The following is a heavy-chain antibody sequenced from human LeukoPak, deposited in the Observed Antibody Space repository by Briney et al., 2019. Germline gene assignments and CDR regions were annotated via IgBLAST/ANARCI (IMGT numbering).Heavy chain of an antibody. D-gene: IGHD6-6*01. CDR2: IYYGGST. CDR1: GGSISSSSYY. Sequence: PSETLSLTCTVSGGSISSSSYYWGWIRQPPGKGLEWIGSIYYGGSTYYNPSLKSRVTISVDTSKNQFSLKLSSVTAADTAVYYCARHRPRGWFDPWGQGTLVTVSS. CDR3: ARHRPRGWFDP. V-gene: IGHV4-39*01. J-gene: IGHJ5*02.